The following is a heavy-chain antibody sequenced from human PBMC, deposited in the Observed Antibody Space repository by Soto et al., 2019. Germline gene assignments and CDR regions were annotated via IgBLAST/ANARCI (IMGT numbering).Heavy chain of an antibody. CDR2: IIPIFGTA. D-gene: IGHD4-4*01. CDR3: AGTKDMYSNYFDY. J-gene: IGHJ4*02. CDR1: GGTFSSYA. V-gene: IGHV1-69*13. Sequence: SVKVSCKASGGTFSSYAISRVRQAPGQGLEWMGGIIPIFGTANYAQKFQGRVTITADESTSTAYMELSSLRSEDTAVYYCAGTKDMYSNYFDYWGQGTLVTVSS.